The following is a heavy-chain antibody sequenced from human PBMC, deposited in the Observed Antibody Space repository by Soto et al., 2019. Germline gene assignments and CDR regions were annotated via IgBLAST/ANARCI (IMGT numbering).Heavy chain of an antibody. Sequence: GESLKISCQGSGYTFNSFWIGWVRQMPGEGLEWMGLMFPWTSDTRYSPSFQGHVSISVDRSTGTGYLQWNSLKASDTAMYYCVRSGDNYNLLDYWGQGTPVTVSS. CDR2: MFPWTSDT. CDR3: VRSGDNYNLLDY. CDR1: GYTFNSFW. D-gene: IGHD1-1*01. V-gene: IGHV5-51*01. J-gene: IGHJ4*02.